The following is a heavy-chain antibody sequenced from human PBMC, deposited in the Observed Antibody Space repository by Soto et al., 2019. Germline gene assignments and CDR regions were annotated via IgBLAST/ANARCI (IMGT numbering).Heavy chain of an antibody. D-gene: IGHD5-12*01. CDR2: IYHSGST. CDR1: GGSISSGDFS. Sequence: QLQLKESGSGLVKPSQTLSLTCAVSGGSISSGDFSWSWIRQPPGKGLEWIGYIYHSGSTYYNPSLKSRVTISVDRSKNQFSLKLSSVTAADTAVYYCASNRGGYSGYDYYYWGQGTLVTVSS. CDR3: ASNRGGYSGYDYYY. V-gene: IGHV4-30-2*01. J-gene: IGHJ4*02.